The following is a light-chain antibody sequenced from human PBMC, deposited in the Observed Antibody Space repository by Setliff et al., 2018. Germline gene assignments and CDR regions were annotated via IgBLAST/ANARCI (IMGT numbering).Light chain of an antibody. Sequence: QSVLTQPASVSGSPGQSITISCTGSSSDVGGYDYVSWYQHHPGRAPKFMIYEVSNRPSGVSNRFSGSKSGNTASLTISGLQAEDEADYYCSSYASSSIPYVFGSGTKVT. V-gene: IGLV2-14*01. CDR1: SSDVGGYDY. J-gene: IGLJ1*01. CDR3: SSYASSSIPYV. CDR2: EVS.